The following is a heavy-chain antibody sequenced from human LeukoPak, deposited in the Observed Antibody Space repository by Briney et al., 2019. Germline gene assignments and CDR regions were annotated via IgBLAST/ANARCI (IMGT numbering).Heavy chain of an antibody. CDR1: GFSFISYA. D-gene: IGHD7-27*01. CDR3: AKAENWAKFDY. J-gene: IGHJ4*02. V-gene: IGHV3-23*01. Sequence: PGGSLRLSCAASGFSFISYAMSWVRQAPGKGLEWVSAISGTGGSTYNADSVKGRFTISRDNSKNTLYLQMNSLRAEDTAVYYCAKAENWAKFDYWGQGTLVTVSS. CDR2: ISGTGGST.